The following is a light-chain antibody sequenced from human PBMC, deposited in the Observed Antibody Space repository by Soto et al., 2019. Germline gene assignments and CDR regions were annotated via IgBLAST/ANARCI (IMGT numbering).Light chain of an antibody. CDR2: DVS. CDR3: SSHTSSSTPYL. J-gene: IGLJ1*01. V-gene: IGLV2-14*01. CDR1: SSDVGGYNY. Sequence: QSALTQPASVSGSPGQSITSSCTGTSSDVGGYNYVSWYQQHPGKAPKLMIYDVSNRPSGVSNRFSGSKSGTTASLPISGLQAEDGAESYRSSHTSSSTPYLFGTGTKLTVL.